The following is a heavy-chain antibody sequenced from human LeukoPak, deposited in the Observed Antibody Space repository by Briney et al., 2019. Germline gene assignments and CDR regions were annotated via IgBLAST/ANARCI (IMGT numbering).Heavy chain of an antibody. D-gene: IGHD6-13*01. CDR3: ARDKVQLATPDFYYSYYMDV. V-gene: IGHV3-11*04. Sequence: GGSLRLSCAASGFTFSDYYMHWIRQAPGKGLEWVSYISRSGSMIYYADSVKGRFTISRDNAKNSLYLQMNSLRAEDTAVYYCARDKVQLATPDFYYSYYMDVWGKGTTVTVSS. CDR1: GFTFSDYY. J-gene: IGHJ6*03. CDR2: ISRSGSMI.